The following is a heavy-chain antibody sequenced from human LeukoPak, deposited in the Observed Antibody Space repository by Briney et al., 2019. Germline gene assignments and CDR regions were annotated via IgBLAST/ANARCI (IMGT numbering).Heavy chain of an antibody. J-gene: IGHJ4*02. CDR2: ISSSGSTI. Sequence: SLCLSCAVSTFTFTSFEINWVRQAPGKGLEWGSCISSSGSTIYYTDSVKGRFTIARDNAKNSMYLQMNRLRGEGTAVYDCSREVGWYSYGAYDFDYWGQGTLVTV. V-gene: IGHV3-48*03. CDR3: SREVGWYSYGAYDFDY. D-gene: IGHD5-18*01. CDR1: TFTFTSFE.